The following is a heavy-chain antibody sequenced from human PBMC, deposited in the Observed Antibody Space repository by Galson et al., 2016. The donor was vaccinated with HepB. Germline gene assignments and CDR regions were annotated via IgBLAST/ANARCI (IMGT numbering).Heavy chain of an antibody. CDR1: GFTVGNNY. J-gene: IGHJ6*02. D-gene: IGHD4-11*01. V-gene: IGHV3-66*01. CDR2: MYSGGGT. Sequence: SLRLSCAASGFTVGNNYMSWVRQVPGKGLEWASGMYSGGGTYYADSVMGRFTTSSDKSKNTLYLQVNTLRAEDTAVYYCQTTNYYNGLDVWGQGTTVTVSS. CDR3: QTTNYYNGLDV.